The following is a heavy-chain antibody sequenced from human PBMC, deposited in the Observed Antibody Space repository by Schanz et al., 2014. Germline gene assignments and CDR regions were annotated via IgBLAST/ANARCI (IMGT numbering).Heavy chain of an antibody. CDR1: GFTVSTNY. J-gene: IGHJ3*01. Sequence: EVQLVESGGGLIHPGGSLRLSCAVSGFTVSTNYMTWVRQAPGKGLECVSVLYTGGSTFYAESVRGRFFISRDSSKNTLLLHLNRPRAGDTAVYYCVRDAGRDGYNLAFDVWGQGTLVTVSS. D-gene: IGHD1-1*01. V-gene: IGHV3-53*01. CDR3: VRDAGRDGYNLAFDV. CDR2: LYTGGST.